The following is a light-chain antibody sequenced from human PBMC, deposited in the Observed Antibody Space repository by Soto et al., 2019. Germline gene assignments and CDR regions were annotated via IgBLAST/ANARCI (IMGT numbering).Light chain of an antibody. CDR2: DAS. J-gene: IGKJ2*01. V-gene: IGKV3-11*01. CDR3: QQRSNYT. Sequence: EIVLTQSPATLSLSPGERATLSCRASQSVSSYLAWNQQKPGQAPRLLIYDASNRATGIPARFSGSGSGTVFTLTISSLEPEDCAVYYCQQRSNYTFGQGNKLEIK. CDR1: QSVSSY.